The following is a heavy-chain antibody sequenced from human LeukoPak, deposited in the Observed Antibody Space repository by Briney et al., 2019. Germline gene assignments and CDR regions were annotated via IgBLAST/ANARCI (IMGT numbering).Heavy chain of an antibody. CDR1: GGSFSGYY. J-gene: IGHJ4*02. D-gene: IGHD3-22*01. CDR3: ARVIKGYYYDSSGYPDY. V-gene: IGHV4-34*01. Sequence: SETLSLTCAVYGGSFSGYYWSWIRQPPGKGLEWTGEINHSGSTNYNPSLKSRVTISVDTSKNQFSLKLSSVTAADTAVYYCARVIKGYYYDSSGYPDYWGQGTLVTVSS. CDR2: INHSGST.